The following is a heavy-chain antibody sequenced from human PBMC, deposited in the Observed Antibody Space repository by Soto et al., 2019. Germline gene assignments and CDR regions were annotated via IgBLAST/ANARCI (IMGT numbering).Heavy chain of an antibody. J-gene: IGHJ4*02. V-gene: IGHV4-39*01. CDR3: ARHATRLAAIDY. CDR2: ISYSGST. D-gene: IGHD6-25*01. Sequence: LSLTCTGSGGSISSGPYYWGWVRQPPGEGLEWIGSISYSGSTYYNSSLKSRVTISLDTSKNQFSLNLNSVTAADTAVYYCARHATRLAAIDYWGQGTLVTVSS. CDR1: GGSISSGPYY.